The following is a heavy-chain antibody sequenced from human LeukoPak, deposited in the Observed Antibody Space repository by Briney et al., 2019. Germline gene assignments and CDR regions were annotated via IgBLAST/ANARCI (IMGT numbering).Heavy chain of an antibody. CDR2: IYPADCDT. CDR1: RYRFTSYR. D-gene: IGHD3-16*01. CDR3: ARQGASEIDY. Sequence: GESLRISCKGSRYRFTSYRIGWVRQLPGEGLEGMGIIYPADCDTRYSPSFQGQVTISDDNSLSSAYLQWSSLKASDTAMYYCARQGASEIDYWGQGTLVTVSS. V-gene: IGHV5-51*01. J-gene: IGHJ4*02.